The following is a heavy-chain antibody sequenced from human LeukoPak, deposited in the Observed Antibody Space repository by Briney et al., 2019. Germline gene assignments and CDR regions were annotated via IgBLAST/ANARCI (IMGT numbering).Heavy chain of an antibody. J-gene: IGHJ6*03. CDR1: GYTFTGYY. CDR2: INPNSGGT. D-gene: IGHD3-22*01. V-gene: IGHV1-2*02. CDR3: ARDTPVGYYDSSGYNRWDYYYYYMDV. Sequence: ASVKVSCKASGYTFTGYYMHWVRQAPGQGLEWMGWINPNSGGTNYAQKFQGRVTMTRDTSISTAYMELSRLRSDDTAVYYCARDTPVGYYDSSGYNRWDYYYYYMDVWGKGTTVTVSS.